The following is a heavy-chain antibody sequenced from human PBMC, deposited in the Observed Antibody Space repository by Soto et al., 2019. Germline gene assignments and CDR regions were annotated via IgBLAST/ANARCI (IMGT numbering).Heavy chain of an antibody. CDR2: IWSDGSNE. Sequence: GGSLRLSCAASEFTFSRHGMHWVRQAPGKGLQWVGVIWSDGSNEVYADSVKGRFTISRDNSKNMLYLQMNSLRAEDTAVYYCACDITMVLGVIRHYYYGMDVRGQGTTVTVSS. V-gene: IGHV3-33*01. D-gene: IGHD3-10*01. CDR1: EFTFSRHG. CDR3: ACDITMVLGVIRHYYYGMDV. J-gene: IGHJ6*02.